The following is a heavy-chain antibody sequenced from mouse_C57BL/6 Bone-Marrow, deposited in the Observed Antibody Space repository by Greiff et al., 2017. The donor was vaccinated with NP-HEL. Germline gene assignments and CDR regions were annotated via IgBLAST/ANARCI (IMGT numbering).Heavy chain of an antibody. CDR3: ARGTTVGPYWYFDV. CDR2: IYPRSGNT. V-gene: IGHV1-81*01. J-gene: IGHJ1*03. D-gene: IGHD1-1*01. CDR1: GYTFTSYG. Sequence: QVQLQQSGDELARPGASVKLSCKASGYTFTSYGISWVKQRTGQGLEWIGEIYPRSGNTYYNEKFKGKATLTADKSSSTAYMELRSLTSEDSAVYFCARGTTVGPYWYFDVWGTGTTVTVSS.